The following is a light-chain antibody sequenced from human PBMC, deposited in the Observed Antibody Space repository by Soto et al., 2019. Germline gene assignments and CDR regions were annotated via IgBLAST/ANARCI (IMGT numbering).Light chain of an antibody. CDR2: DAS. J-gene: IGKJ1*01. CDR1: QSVSSY. V-gene: IGKV3-11*01. Sequence: EIVLTQSPATLSLSPGERATLSCRASQSVSSYLAWYQQNPGQAPRLLIYDASNRATGIPARFSGSGSGTDFTLTISSLEPEDFAVYYCQQRSIWPPGTFGQGTKVDIK. CDR3: QQRSIWPPGT.